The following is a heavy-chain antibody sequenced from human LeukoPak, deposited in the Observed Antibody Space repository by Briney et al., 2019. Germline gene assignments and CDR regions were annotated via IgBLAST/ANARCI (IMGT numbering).Heavy chain of an antibody. CDR2: ISPGGTDV. V-gene: IGHV3-48*03. J-gene: IGHJ1*01. Sequence: GGSLRLSCADSGFTFSSYEMNWVRQAPGKGLECLSYISPGGTDVIYADSVKGRFTISRDNAKNYIFLQMNDLRAEDTAVYYCARTARVLDSWGQGTLVTVSS. CDR1: GFTFSSYE. D-gene: IGHD5-18*01. CDR3: ARTARVLDS.